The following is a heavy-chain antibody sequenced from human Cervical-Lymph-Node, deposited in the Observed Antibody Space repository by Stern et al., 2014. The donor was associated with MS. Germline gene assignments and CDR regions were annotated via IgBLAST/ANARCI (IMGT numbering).Heavy chain of an antibody. CDR2: INPNTSDT. V-gene: IGHV1-8*01. Sequence: VQLVKSGAEVRKPGASVKVSCKTSGYTFTSYDINWVRQAPGQGLEWMGYINPNTSDTGYAQKFQGRVAITRKNSIGAAYMELSSLRSEDTAVYFCARGYGEYYYGMDVWGQGTTVTVPS. J-gene: IGHJ6*02. CDR3: ARGYGEYYYGMDV. D-gene: IGHD4-17*01. CDR1: GYTFTSYD.